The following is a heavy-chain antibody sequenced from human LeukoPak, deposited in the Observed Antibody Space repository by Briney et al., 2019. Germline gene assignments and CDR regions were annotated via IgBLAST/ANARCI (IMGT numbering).Heavy chain of an antibody. J-gene: IGHJ4*02. CDR1: GGSISSGGYY. D-gene: IGHD2-21*02. Sequence: SETLSLTCTVSGGSISSGGYYWSWIRQHPGKGLEWIVYIHYGGSTYYNPSLKSRVTISIDTSKNQFSLQLSSVTAADTAVYYCARAGGGAYCGGDCYFDYWGQGTLVTVSS. CDR3: ARAGGGAYCGGDCYFDY. CDR2: IHYGGST. V-gene: IGHV4-31*03.